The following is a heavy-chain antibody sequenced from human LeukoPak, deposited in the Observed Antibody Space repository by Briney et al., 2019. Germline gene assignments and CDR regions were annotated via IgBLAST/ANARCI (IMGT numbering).Heavy chain of an antibody. D-gene: IGHD6-13*01. CDR3: ARWGAAALNSFDY. CDR2: MNPNSGNT. CDR1: GYTFTSYD. V-gene: IGHV1-18*01. J-gene: IGHJ4*02. Sequence: ASVKVSCKASGYTFTSYDINWVRQATGQGLEWMGWMNPNSGNTNYAQKLQGRVTMTTDTSTSTAYMELRSLRSDDTAVYYCARWGAAALNSFDYWGQGTLVTVSS.